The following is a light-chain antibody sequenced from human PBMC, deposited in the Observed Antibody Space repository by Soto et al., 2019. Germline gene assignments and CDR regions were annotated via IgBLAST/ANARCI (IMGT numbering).Light chain of an antibody. Sequence: EIVLTQSPGTLSLSPGERATLSCRASQSLTDNYLAWYQQKPGQPPRLLISGASSRAAGIPDRFSGSGSATDFTLTISRLEPEDFAVYYCQQYGFSLRTFGQGSKVEI. V-gene: IGKV3-20*01. CDR3: QQYGFSLRT. CDR2: GAS. CDR1: QSLTDNY. J-gene: IGKJ1*01.